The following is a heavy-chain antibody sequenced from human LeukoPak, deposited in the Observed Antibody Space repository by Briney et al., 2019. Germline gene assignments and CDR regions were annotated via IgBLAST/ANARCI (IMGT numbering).Heavy chain of an antibody. D-gene: IGHD3-22*01. V-gene: IGHV3-23*01. Sequence: GGSLRLSCAASGFTFSSYPMSWVRQAPGKGLEWVSAISDTGGSTYYADSVKGRFTISRDNAKNSLYLQMNSLRAEDTAVYYCARDLSYYYDTILDYWGQGTLVTVSS. CDR1: GFTFSSYP. J-gene: IGHJ4*02. CDR2: ISDTGGST. CDR3: ARDLSYYYDTILDY.